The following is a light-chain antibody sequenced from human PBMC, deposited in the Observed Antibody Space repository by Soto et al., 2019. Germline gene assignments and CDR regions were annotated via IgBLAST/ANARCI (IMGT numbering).Light chain of an antibody. CDR2: RAS. CDR3: QQYVRYSPYT. Sequence: DIQMTQFPSTLSASIGDRVTITCRASQTIGTSLAWYQQKPGNAPKLLIYRASSLEIGVPSRFSGSGSGTEFTLTISSLQPDEFATYYCQQYVRYSPYTFGQGTRVEIK. CDR1: QTIGTS. V-gene: IGKV1-5*03. J-gene: IGKJ2*01.